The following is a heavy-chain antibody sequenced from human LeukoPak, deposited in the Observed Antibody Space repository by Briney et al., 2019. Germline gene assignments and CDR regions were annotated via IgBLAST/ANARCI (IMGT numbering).Heavy chain of an antibody. J-gene: IGHJ6*02. CDR2: LYWDDDK. CDR3: AKAGYGSGSYLRYYYYGMDV. Sequence: SGPTLANPTQTLTLTCTLSGLSLNTAGVGVGWIRQPPGKALEWLALLYWDDDKRCNPSLKTRLTITKDTSKNQVVLTVTNMDPVDTATYYCAKAGYGSGSYLRYYYYGMDVWGQGTTVTVSS. D-gene: IGHD3-10*01. V-gene: IGHV2-5*02. CDR1: GLSLNTAGVG.